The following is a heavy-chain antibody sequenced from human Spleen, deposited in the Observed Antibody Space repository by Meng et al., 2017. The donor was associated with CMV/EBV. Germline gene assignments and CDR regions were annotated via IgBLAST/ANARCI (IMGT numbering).Heavy chain of an antibody. V-gene: IGHV2-5*01. CDR1: GFSLSTSGVG. CDR2: IYWNDDK. J-gene: IGHJ3*02. CDR3: AHTPNDPSGYSPAFHI. D-gene: IGHD3-22*01. Sequence: SGPTLVKPTQTLTLTCTFSGFSLSTSGVGVGWIGQPPGKALEWLALIYWNDDKRYSPSLKSRLTITKDTSKNQVVLTLANTDPEDTATYSCAHTPNDPSGYSPAFHIWGQGTMVTVSS.